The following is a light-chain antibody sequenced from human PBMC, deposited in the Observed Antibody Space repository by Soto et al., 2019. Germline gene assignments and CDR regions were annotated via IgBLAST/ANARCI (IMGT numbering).Light chain of an antibody. J-gene: IGKJ1*01. CDR3: QQYYSTHWT. V-gene: IGKV4-1*01. CDR2: WAT. CDR1: QSVLYSSNNKNY. Sequence: DIVMTQAPDSLAVSLGERATINCKSSQSVLYSSNNKNYLAWYQQKPGQPPKLLIYWATTQESGVPDRFSGSRSRKDVPLTISSLQAEDEAVSYYQQYYSTHWTFDEGPKVETK.